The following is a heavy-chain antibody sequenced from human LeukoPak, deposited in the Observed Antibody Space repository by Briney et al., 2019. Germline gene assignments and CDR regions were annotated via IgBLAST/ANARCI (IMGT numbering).Heavy chain of an antibody. D-gene: IGHD2-2*01. CDR2: VSANDGTT. J-gene: IGHJ4*02. V-gene: IGHV1-18*01. Sequence: ASVRVSCKASGYSFINFGIKWLRQAPGQGVGWMGWVSANDGTTKYAQHFQDRGTITTEAATSTAYLEVRKLRYEGTGVYVCGAQILPSSSLHYLDTCGQGTLVTVSS. CDR1: GYSFINFG. CDR3: GAQILPSSSLHYLDT.